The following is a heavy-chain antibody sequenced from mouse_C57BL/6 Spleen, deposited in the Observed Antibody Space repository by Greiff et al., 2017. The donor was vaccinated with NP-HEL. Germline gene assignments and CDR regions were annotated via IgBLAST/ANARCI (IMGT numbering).Heavy chain of an antibody. CDR3: ARSKYCNCYLDD. CDR1: GYTFTSYW. Sequence: QVQLQQPGAELVKPGASVKLSCKASGYTFTSYWMHWVKQRPGQGLEWIGDIYPGSGSTNYNEKFKSKATLTVDTSSSTAYMQLSSLTSEDSAVYYCARSKYCNCYLDDGGQGTTLTVSS. CDR2: IYPGSGST. J-gene: IGHJ2*01. D-gene: IGHD2-10*02. V-gene: IGHV1-55*01.